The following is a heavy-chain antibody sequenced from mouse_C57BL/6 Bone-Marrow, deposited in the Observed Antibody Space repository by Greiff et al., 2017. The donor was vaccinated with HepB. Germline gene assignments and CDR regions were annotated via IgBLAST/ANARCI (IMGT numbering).Heavy chain of an antibody. V-gene: IGHV2-2*01. CDR1: GFSLTSYG. Sequence: VQVVESGPGLVQPSQSLSITCTVSGFSLTSYGVHWVRQSPGKGLEWLGVIWSGGSTDYNAAFISRLSISKDNSKSQVFFKMNSLQADDTAIYYCAGPLTRGYWYFDVWGTGTTVTVSS. CDR2: IWSGGST. CDR3: AGPLTRGYWYFDV. D-gene: IGHD6-1*01. J-gene: IGHJ1*03.